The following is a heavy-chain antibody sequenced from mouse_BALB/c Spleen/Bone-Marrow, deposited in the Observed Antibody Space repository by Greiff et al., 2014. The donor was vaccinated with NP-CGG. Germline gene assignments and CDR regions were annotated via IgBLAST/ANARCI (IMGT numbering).Heavy chain of an antibody. CDR1: GFTFSSYG. J-gene: IGHJ2*01. Sequence: EVQEVESGGGLVQPGGSLKLSCAASGFTFSSYGMSWVRQTPDKRLELVASINSNGGSTYYPDSVKGRFTISRDNAKNTLSLQMSSLKSEDTAMYYCARGNYGNYVDYFDYWGQGTTLTVSS. CDR2: INSNGGST. D-gene: IGHD2-1*01. CDR3: ARGNYGNYVDYFDY. V-gene: IGHV5-6-3*01.